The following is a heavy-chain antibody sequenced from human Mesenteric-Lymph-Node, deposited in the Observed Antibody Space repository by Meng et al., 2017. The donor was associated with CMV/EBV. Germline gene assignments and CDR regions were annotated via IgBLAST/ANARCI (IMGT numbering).Heavy chain of an antibody. V-gene: IGHV1-2*02. J-gene: IGHJ4*02. CDR1: YVFNAYY. CDR2: INPNSGCT. Sequence: YVFNAYYIHWLRQAPGQRLEWMGWINPNSGCTNYTQRFQCRVTMTTDTSITTAYMELIRLRSDDTAFYYGTRGGPTYYYFWTVYHNAYWGQGTLVTVSS. CDR3: TRGGPTYYYFWTVYHNAY. D-gene: IGHD3-3*01.